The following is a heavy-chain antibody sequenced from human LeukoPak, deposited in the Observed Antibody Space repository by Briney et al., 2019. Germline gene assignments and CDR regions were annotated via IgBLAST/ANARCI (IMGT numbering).Heavy chain of an antibody. J-gene: IGHJ6*02. V-gene: IGHV3-48*03. CDR2: ISSSGSTI. CDR3: ARERYGRGIAAAGTAGGGMDV. Sequence: GGSLRLSCAASGFTFSSYEMNWVRQAPGEGLEWVSYISSSGSTIYSADSVKGRFTISRHNAKKSLYLQMNSLRAEDTAVYYCARERYGRGIAAAGTAGGGMDVWGQGTTVSVSS. CDR1: GFTFSSYE. D-gene: IGHD6-13*01.